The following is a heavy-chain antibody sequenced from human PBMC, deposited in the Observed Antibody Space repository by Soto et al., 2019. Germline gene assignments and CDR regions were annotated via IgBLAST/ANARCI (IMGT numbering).Heavy chain of an antibody. CDR3: ARVIVVVVAALDY. Sequence: GGSLRLSCAASGFTFSDYYMSWIRQAPGKGLEWVSYISSSGSTIYYADSVKGRFTISRDNAKNSLYLQMNSLRAEDTAVYYCARVIVVVVAALDYWGQGTLVTVSS. D-gene: IGHD2-15*01. CDR1: GFTFSDYY. J-gene: IGHJ4*02. CDR2: ISSSGSTI. V-gene: IGHV3-11*01.